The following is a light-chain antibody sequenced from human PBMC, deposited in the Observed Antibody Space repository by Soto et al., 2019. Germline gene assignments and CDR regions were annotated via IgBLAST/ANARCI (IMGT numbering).Light chain of an antibody. CDR2: RAS. J-gene: IGKJ2*01. Sequence: EIVLTQSPGTLSLSPGERATLSCRASQSVSSTYLTWYQHKPGQAPRLLIYRASSRVAGIPDRFSGSGSGTDFTLTITRLEPEDFAMSYCQQWGTSPFTFGQGTKLEIK. CDR1: QSVSSTY. CDR3: QQWGTSPFT. V-gene: IGKV3-20*01.